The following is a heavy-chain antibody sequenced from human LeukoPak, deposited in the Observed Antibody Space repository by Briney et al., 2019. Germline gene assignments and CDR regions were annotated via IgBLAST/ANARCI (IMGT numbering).Heavy chain of an antibody. Sequence: GGSLRLSCAVSGFTFSNYAIQWVRQAPGKGLEWVALISFDGSNKYYADSVKGRFTISRDNSKNTLHLQMNSLRPEDTAIYYCARDPILVRGYFDYWGQGTLVTVSS. D-gene: IGHD3-10*01. CDR3: ARDPILVRGYFDY. J-gene: IGHJ4*02. CDR2: ISFDGSNK. V-gene: IGHV3-30-3*01. CDR1: GFTFSNYA.